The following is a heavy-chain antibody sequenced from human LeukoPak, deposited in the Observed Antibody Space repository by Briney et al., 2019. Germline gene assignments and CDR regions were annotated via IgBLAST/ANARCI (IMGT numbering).Heavy chain of an antibody. Sequence: GGSLRLSCAASGFTFSSYAMSWVRQAPGKGLEWVSAISGSGGSTYYADSVKGRFTTSRDNSKNTLYLQMNSLRAEDTAVYYCAKADSVIPAAIGKDYWGQGTLVTVSS. J-gene: IGHJ4*02. CDR1: GFTFSSYA. CDR2: ISGSGGST. V-gene: IGHV3-23*01. CDR3: AKADSVIPAAIGKDY. D-gene: IGHD2-2*01.